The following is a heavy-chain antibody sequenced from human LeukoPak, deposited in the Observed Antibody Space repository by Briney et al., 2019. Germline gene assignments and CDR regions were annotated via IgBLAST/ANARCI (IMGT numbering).Heavy chain of an antibody. V-gene: IGHV3-64D*09. CDR1: GFTFSNYA. CDR3: VKDKYPVVVAATLDY. D-gene: IGHD2-15*01. Sequence: GGSLRLSCSASGFTFSNYAMHWVRQAPGKGLEYVSDISSNGGITYYADSVKGRFTVSRDNSKNMLYLQMNSLRAEDTAVYYCVKDKYPVVVAATLDYWGQGILVTGSS. J-gene: IGHJ4*02. CDR2: ISSNGGIT.